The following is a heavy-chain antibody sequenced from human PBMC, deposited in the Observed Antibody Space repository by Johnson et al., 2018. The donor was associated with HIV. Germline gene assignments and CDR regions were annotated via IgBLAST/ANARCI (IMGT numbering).Heavy chain of an antibody. CDR3: ARVRRREQKLDAFDI. D-gene: IGHD1-26*01. CDR1: GFTFSSYA. V-gene: IGHV3-30*04. Sequence: EQLVVSGGGVVQPWRSLRLSCAASGFTFSSYAMHWVRQAPGKGLEWVAVISYDGSNKYYADSVKGRFTISRDNSKNTLYLQMNSLRAEDTAVYYCARVRRREQKLDAFDIWGQGTMVTVSS. J-gene: IGHJ3*02. CDR2: ISYDGSNK.